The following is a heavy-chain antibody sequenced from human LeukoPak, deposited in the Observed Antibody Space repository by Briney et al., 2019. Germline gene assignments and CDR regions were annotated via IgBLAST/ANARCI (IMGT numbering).Heavy chain of an antibody. CDR2: IYTSGST. CDR1: GGSISSYY. Sequence: SETLSLTCTVSGGSISSYYWSWIRQPAGKGLEWIGRIYTSGSTNYNPSLKSRVTMSVDTSKNQFSLKLSSVTAADTAVYYCARDQYYYGSSGYYRFDYWGQGTLVTVSS. CDR3: ARDQYYYGSSGYYRFDY. V-gene: IGHV4-4*07. D-gene: IGHD3-22*01. J-gene: IGHJ4*02.